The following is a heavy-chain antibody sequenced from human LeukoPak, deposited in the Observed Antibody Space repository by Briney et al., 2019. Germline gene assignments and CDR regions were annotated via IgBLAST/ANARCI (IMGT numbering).Heavy chain of an antibody. D-gene: IGHD6-13*01. V-gene: IGHV4-59*08. CDR2: IYYSGST. J-gene: IGHJ4*02. CDR3: ARHFVAAAGTAPFFDY. Sequence: SETLSLTCTVSGGSMSSYYWSWIRQPPGKGLEWIGYIYYSGSTNYNPSLKSRVTTSVDTSKNQFSLKLSSVTAADTAVYYCARHFVAAAGTAPFFDYWGQGTLVTVSS. CDR1: GGSMSSYY.